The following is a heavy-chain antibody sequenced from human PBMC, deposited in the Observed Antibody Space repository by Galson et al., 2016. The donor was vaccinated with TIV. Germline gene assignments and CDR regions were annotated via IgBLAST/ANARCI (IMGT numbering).Heavy chain of an antibody. CDR1: GFTFSSHA. V-gene: IGHV3-23*01. Sequence: SLRLSCAASGFTFSSHAMTWVRQAPGKGLEWVSAISGSGATTHYADSVKGRFTISRDNSKNTLYVQMDSLRAKDTALYYCAKVPSSGFSYYYGWDVWGQGTTVTVS. D-gene: IGHD3-10*01. CDR2: ISGSGATT. CDR3: AKVPSSGFSYYYGWDV. J-gene: IGHJ6*02.